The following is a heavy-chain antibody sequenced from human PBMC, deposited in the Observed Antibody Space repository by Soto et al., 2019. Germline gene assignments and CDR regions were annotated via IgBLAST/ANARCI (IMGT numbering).Heavy chain of an antibody. Sequence: GGSLSLSCAASGFTFSSYAMNWVRQAPGKGLGWVSAISGSAATTHFADSVKGRFTISRDNSKNTLYLQMNSLRAEDTALYYCARDRSYYDSSGSYSPPYWGQGTLVTVS. V-gene: IGHV3-23*01. J-gene: IGHJ4*02. D-gene: IGHD3-22*01. CDR1: GFTFSSYA. CDR2: ISGSAATT. CDR3: ARDRSYYDSSGSYSPPY.